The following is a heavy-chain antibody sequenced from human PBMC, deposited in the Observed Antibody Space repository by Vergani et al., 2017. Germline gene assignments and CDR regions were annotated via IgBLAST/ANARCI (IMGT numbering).Heavy chain of an antibody. CDR2: IKQDGSEK. V-gene: IGHV3-7*01. CDR1: GFTFSSYW. D-gene: IGHD5-12*01. Sequence: EVQLVESGGGLVQPGGSLRLSCAASGFTFSSYWMSWVRQAPGKGLEWVANIKQDGSEKYYVDSVKGRFTISRDNAKNSLYLQMNSLRAEDTAVYYCARDHGYVELVGDAFDIWGQGTMVTVSS. J-gene: IGHJ3*02. CDR3: ARDHGYVELVGDAFDI.